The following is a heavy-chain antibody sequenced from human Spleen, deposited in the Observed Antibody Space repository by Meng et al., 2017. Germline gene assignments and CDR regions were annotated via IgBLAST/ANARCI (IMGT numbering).Heavy chain of an antibody. CDR2: IKSKTDGETT. V-gene: IGHV3-15*01. CDR1: GFTFSNAW. J-gene: IGHJ4*02. CDR3: TWDDKAVSDY. Sequence: GESLKISCAASGFTFSNAWLTWVRQAPGKGLEWVGRIKSKTDGETTDYAAPVTGRFTISRDDSKSTLYLQMSGLRINAPGVYYCTWDDKAVSDYWGQGTLVTVSS. D-gene: IGHD1-26*01.